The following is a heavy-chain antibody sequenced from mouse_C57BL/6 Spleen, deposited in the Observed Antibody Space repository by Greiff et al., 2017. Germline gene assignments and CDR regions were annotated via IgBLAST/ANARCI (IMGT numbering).Heavy chain of an antibody. CDR3: ARSGGSSLFAY. D-gene: IGHD1-1*01. CDR1: GYAFTNYL. CDR2: INPGSGGT. J-gene: IGHJ3*01. Sequence: QVQLQQSGAELVRPGTSVKVSCKASGYAFTNYLIEWVKQRPGQGLEWIGVINPGSGGTNYNEKFKGKATLTADKSSSTAYMQLSSLTSEDSAVYFCARSGGSSLFAYWGQGTLVTVSA. V-gene: IGHV1-54*01.